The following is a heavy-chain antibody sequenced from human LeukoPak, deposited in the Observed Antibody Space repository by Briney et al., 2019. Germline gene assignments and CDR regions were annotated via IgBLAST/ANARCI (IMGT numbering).Heavy chain of an antibody. Sequence: ASVKVSCKASVYTFTGYYMHWVRQAPGQGLEWMGWINPNSGGTNYAQKFQGRVTMTRDTSISTAYMELSRLRSDDTAVYYCARVNSGYAKAAGYWGQGTLVTVSS. CDR1: VYTFTGYY. CDR3: ARVNSGYAKAAGY. D-gene: IGHD5-12*01. J-gene: IGHJ4*02. CDR2: INPNSGGT. V-gene: IGHV1-2*02.